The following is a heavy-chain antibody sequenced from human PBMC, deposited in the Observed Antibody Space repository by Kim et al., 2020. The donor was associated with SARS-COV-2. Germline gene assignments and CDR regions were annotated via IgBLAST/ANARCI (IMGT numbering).Heavy chain of an antibody. CDR3: ARDLWPVPFYDSSGIDAFDI. CDR2: ISYDGSNK. CDR1: GFTFSSYA. J-gene: IGHJ3*02. V-gene: IGHV3-30-3*01. D-gene: IGHD3-22*01. Sequence: GGSLRLSCAASGFTFSSYAMHWVRQAPGKGLEWVAVISYDGSNKYYADSVKGRFTISRDNSKNTLYLQMNSLRAEDTAVYYCARDLWPVPFYDSSGIDAFDIWGQGTMVTVSS.